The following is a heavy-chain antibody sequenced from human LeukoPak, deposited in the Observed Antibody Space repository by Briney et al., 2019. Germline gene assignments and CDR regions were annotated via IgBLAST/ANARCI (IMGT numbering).Heavy chain of an antibody. J-gene: IGHJ5*02. V-gene: IGHV1-46*01. Sequence: ASVKVSCKASGYTFTSYYMHWVRQAPGQGLEWMGIINPSGGSTSYAQKFQGRVTMTRDTSTSTVYMELSSLRSEDTAVYYCARGATIFGVATNNWFDPWGQGPLVTVSS. CDR3: ARGATIFGVATNNWFDP. CDR1: GYTFTSYY. CDR2: INPSGGST. D-gene: IGHD3-3*01.